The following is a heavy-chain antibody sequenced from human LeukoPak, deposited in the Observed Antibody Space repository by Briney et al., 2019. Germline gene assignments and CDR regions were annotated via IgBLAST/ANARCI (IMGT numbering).Heavy chain of an antibody. V-gene: IGHV3-30*09. CDR3: ARTRTTTFNFFNP. J-gene: IGHJ5*02. CDR2: ISYDGNTK. Sequence: PGGSLRLSCAASGFSFSSYTMHWVRQAPGKGLERVAVISYDGNTKYYADSVKGRFAISRDDSKNTLYLQMSNLRADDTAIYYCARTRTTTFNFFNPWGQGTLVTASS. D-gene: IGHD1-1*01. CDR1: GFSFSSYT.